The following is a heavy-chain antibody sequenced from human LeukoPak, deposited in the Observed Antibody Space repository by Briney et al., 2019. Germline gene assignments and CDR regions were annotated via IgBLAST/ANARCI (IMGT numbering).Heavy chain of an antibody. D-gene: IGHD3-10*01. V-gene: IGHV3-7*01. CDR1: GFTFSNYW. J-gene: IGHJ4*02. Sequence: GGSLRLSCAASGFTFSNYWMSWVRQAPGKGLEWVANIKQDGSEKYYVDSVKGRFTISRGNAKNSVYLQMNSLRAEDTAVYYCVRDPVGNYGSGTYPPSWGQGTLVTVSS. CDR2: IKQDGSEK. CDR3: VRDPVGNYGSGTYPPS.